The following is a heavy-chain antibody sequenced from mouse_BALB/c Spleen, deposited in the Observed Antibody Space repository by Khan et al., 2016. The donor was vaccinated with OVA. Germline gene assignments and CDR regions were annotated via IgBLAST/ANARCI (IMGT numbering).Heavy chain of an antibody. CDR1: GFSLTNYG. J-gene: IGHJ4*01. D-gene: IGHD2-10*01. Sequence: VQLQESGPGLVAPSQSLSITCTISGFSLTNYGVHWVRQPPGKGLEWLVLMWSDGSATYNSALKSRLTISMDNSKSQVFLKMHSLQTDDTAMYFCARQPYYYYNVMDYRGQGTSVTGSS. V-gene: IGHV2-6-1*01. CDR2: MWSDGSA. CDR3: ARQPYYYYNVMDY.